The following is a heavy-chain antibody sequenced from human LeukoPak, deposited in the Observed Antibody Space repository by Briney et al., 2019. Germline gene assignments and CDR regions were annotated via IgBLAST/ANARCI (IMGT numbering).Heavy chain of an antibody. CDR3: ASPHSGSYYDDAFDI. Sequence: GGSLRLSCAASGFTFDDYAMHWVRQAPGKGLEWVSGISWNSGSIGYADSVKGRFTISRDNSKNTLYLQMNSLRAEDTAVYYCASPHSGSYYDDAFDIWGQGTMVTVSS. D-gene: IGHD1-26*01. CDR1: GFTFDDYA. J-gene: IGHJ3*02. CDR2: ISWNSGSI. V-gene: IGHV3-9*01.